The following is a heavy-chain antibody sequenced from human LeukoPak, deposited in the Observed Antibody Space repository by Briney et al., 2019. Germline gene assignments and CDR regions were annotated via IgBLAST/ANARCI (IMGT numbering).Heavy chain of an antibody. CDR1: GGFISSTSYY. J-gene: IGHJ4*02. D-gene: IGHD6-13*01. V-gene: IGHV4-39*01. CDR2: IYYSGST. CDR3: ATIAAAGAFSDF. Sequence: SETLSLTCTVSGGFISSTSYYWGWIRQPPGKGLEWIGSIYYSGSTYYNPSLKSRVTISVDTPKNQFSLNLSSVTAADTAVYYCATIAAAGAFSDFWGQGTLVTVSS.